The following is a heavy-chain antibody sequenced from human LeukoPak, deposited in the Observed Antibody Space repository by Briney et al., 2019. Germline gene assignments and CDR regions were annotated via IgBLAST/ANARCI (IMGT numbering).Heavy chain of an antibody. CDR1: GGSISSYY. V-gene: IGHV4-59*01. D-gene: IGHD6-6*01. J-gene: IGHJ4*02. CDR2: IYYSGST. CDR3: ARTNEYSSSFDY. Sequence: SETLPLTCTVSGGSISSYYWSWIRQPPGKGLEWIGYIYYSGSTNYNPSLKSRVTISVDTSKNQFSLKLSSVTAADTAVYYCARTNEYSSSFDYWGQGTLVTVSS.